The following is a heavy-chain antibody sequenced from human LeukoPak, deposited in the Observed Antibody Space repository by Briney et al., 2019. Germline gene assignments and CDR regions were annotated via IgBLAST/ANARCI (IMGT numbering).Heavy chain of an antibody. CDR3: ARNPAGIGDY. D-gene: IGHD1-26*01. J-gene: IGHJ4*02. Sequence: GGSLRLSCAASGFTFSTYNMDWVRQAPGKGLEWVSFISSGSRIIYYADSVKGRFTVSRDNAKNSLYLQMNSLRDEDTAVYYCARNPAGIGDYWGQGTLVTVSS. CDR1: GFTFSTYN. V-gene: IGHV3-48*02. CDR2: ISSGSRII.